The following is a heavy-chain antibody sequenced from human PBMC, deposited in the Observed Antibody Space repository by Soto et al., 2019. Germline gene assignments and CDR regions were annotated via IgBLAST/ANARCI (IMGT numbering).Heavy chain of an antibody. CDR2: IIPIFGTA. D-gene: IGHD6-13*01. CDR3: ARGYSSSWSPGY. CDR1: GGTFSSYA. Sequence: VASVKVSCKASGGTFSSYAISWVRQAPGQGLEWMGGIIPIFGTANYAQKFQGRVTITADKSTSTAYMELSSLRSEDTAVYYCARGYSSSWSPGYWGQGTLVTVSS. J-gene: IGHJ4*02. V-gene: IGHV1-69*06.